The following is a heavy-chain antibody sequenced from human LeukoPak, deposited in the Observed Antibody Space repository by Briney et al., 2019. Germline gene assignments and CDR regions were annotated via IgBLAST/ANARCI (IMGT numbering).Heavy chain of an antibody. CDR3: ARDRMVGYCSGGSCYSGDYYYYGMDV. CDR2: ISAYNGNT. V-gene: IGHV1-18*01. D-gene: IGHD2-15*01. J-gene: IGHJ6*02. CDR1: GYTFTSYG. Sequence: ASVKVSCKASGYTFTSYGISWVRQAPGQGLEWMGWISAYNGNTNYAQKLQGRVTMTTDTSTSTAYMELRSLRSDDTAVYYCARDRMVGYCSGGSCYSGDYYYYGMDVWGQGTTVTVSS.